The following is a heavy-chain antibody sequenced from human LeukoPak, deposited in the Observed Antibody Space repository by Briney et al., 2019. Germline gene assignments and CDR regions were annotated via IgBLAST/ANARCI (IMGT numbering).Heavy chain of an antibody. CDR3: ARVVVGAIDY. CDR1: GGSISGYY. J-gene: IGHJ4*02. D-gene: IGHD1-26*01. CDR2: IYSSGTT. Sequence: SETLSLTCTVSGGSISGYYWSWIRQPPGKGLEWIGYIYSSGTTNYNPSLKSQITISLDTSKNQFSLKLSSVTAADTAVYYCARVVVGAIDYWGQGTLVTVSS. V-gene: IGHV4-59*12.